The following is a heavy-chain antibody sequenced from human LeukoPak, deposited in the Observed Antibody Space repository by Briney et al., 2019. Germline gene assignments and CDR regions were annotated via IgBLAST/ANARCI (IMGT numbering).Heavy chain of an antibody. Sequence: GSLRLSCAASGFTFSSYAMHWVRQAPGKGLEWVAVISYDGSNKYYADSVKGRFTISRHNSKNTLYLQMNSLRAEDTAVYYCARGGSSWFRYFDLWGRGTLVTVSS. J-gene: IGHJ2*01. CDR3: ARGGSSWFRYFDL. V-gene: IGHV3-30*14. CDR1: GFTFSSYA. CDR2: ISYDGSNK. D-gene: IGHD6-13*01.